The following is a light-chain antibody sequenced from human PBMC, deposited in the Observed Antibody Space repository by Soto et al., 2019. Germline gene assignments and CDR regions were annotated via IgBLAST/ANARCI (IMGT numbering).Light chain of an antibody. J-gene: IGKJ3*01. CDR1: QSISTY. Sequence: DIPVTQSPSSLSASVGDTITIACRASQSISTYLNWYQQEPGKAPILLIYAASTLQKGVPSRFSGSGSGTDFTLTINSLQPEDFAIYYCQQSYRTPFTFGPGTKVDVK. CDR3: QQSYRTPFT. V-gene: IGKV1-39*01. CDR2: AAS.